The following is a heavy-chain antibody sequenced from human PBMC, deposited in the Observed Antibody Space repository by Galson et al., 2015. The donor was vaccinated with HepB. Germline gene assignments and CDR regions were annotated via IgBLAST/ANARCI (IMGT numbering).Heavy chain of an antibody. CDR3: ARVRGIGSGWFNN. D-gene: IGHD6-19*01. V-gene: IGHV1-69*13. J-gene: IGHJ4*02. CDR1: GGTFSSYA. CDR2: IIPIFGTA. Sequence: SVKVSCKASGGTFSSYAISWVRQAPGQGLEWMGGIIPIFGTANYAQKFQGGVTITADESTSTAYMELSSLRSEDTAVYYCARVRGIGSGWFNNWGQGTLVTVSS.